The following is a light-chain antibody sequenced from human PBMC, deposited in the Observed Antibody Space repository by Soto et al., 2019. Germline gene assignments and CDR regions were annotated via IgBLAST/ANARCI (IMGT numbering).Light chain of an antibody. CDR1: QSISNN. CDR3: QQFSSYPLT. Sequence: DIVMTQSSATLSVSPGERATLSCRAGQSISNNLAWYQQKPGQAPRLLIYGASTRATGIPARFSGSGSGTEFTLTISRLEPEDFAVYYCQQFSSYPLTFGGGTKVDIK. J-gene: IGKJ4*01. V-gene: IGKV3-15*01. CDR2: GAS.